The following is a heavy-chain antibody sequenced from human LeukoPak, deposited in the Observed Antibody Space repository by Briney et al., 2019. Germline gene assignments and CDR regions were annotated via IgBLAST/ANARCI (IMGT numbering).Heavy chain of an antibody. V-gene: IGHV1-46*01. Sequence: APVKVSCKASGYPFTTHYMHWVRQAPGQGLEWMGIVNPTNTGTTYAQRFQGGVTMTADPSTSTVYMVLGSLRSEDTAVYYCAREGVLQAFDVWGHGTMVTVSS. J-gene: IGHJ3*01. CDR2: VNPTNTGT. D-gene: IGHD4-11*01. CDR3: AREGVLQAFDV. CDR1: GYPFTTHY.